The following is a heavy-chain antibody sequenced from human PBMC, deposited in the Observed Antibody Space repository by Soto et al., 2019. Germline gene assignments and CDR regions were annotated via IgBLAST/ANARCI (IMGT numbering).Heavy chain of an antibody. Sequence: SETLSLTCTVSGGSISSSSYYWGWIRQPPGKGLEWIGSIYYSGSTYYNPSLKSRVTISVDTSKNQFSLKLSPVTAADTAVYYCAREDGSSSGWFDPWGKGTLVTVS. J-gene: IGHJ5*02. CDR1: GGSISSSSYY. V-gene: IGHV4-39*02. CDR2: IYYSGST. D-gene: IGHD6-13*01. CDR3: AREDGSSSGWFDP.